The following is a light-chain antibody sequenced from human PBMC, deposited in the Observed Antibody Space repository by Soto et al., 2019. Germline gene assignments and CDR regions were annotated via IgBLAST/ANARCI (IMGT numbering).Light chain of an antibody. Sequence: QSALTQPPSASGSPGQSVTITCSGTSSDVGEENYVSWYQQHPGKVPKLILYEVSKRPSGVPERFAGSRSGNTASLTVSGLQAEDEADYYCSSFAGSPVVFGGGTKLTVL. V-gene: IGLV2-8*01. J-gene: IGLJ2*01. CDR1: SSDVGEENY. CDR2: EVS. CDR3: SSFAGSPVV.